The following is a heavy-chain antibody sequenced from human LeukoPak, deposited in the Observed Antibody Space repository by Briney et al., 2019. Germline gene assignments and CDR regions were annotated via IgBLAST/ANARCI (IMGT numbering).Heavy chain of an antibody. V-gene: IGHV1-8*01. CDR1: GYTFTSYD. J-gene: IGHJ1*01. Sequence: ASVKVSCKASGYTFTSYDINWVRQPTGQGLEWMGWMNPNSGNTGYAQKFQGRVTMTRNTSISTAYMELSSLRSEDTAVYYCASPGEYYYDSSGYYKYFQHWGQGTLVTVSS. CDR2: MNPNSGNT. CDR3: ASPGEYYYDSSGYYKYFQH. D-gene: IGHD3-22*01.